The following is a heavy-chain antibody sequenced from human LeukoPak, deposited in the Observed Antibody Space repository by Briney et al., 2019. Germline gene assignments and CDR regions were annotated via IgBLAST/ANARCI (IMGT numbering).Heavy chain of an antibody. J-gene: IGHJ5*02. V-gene: IGHV1-69*13. Sequence: ASVKVSCKASGGTFSNYPIIWVRQAPGRGLEWLGGIIPIYGTANYALMFQGRITLSAHESTATAYMELRNLTSDDTAMYFCATHTGGYNYWWFDIWGQGTLVSASS. CDR3: ATHTGGYNYWWFDI. CDR2: IIPIYGTA. CDR1: GGTFSNYP. D-gene: IGHD5-24*01.